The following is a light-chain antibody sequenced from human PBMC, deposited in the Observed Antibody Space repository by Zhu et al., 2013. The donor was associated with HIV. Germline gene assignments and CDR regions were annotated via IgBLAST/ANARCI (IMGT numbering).Light chain of an antibody. CDR3: IQSTDWPPT. V-gene: IGKV2-30*01. CDR1: HSLVYIDGNTY. Sequence: DVVLTQSPLSLPVTLGQPASFSCRSSHSLVYIDGNTYLNWFHQRPGQSPRRLIYRISHRDSGVPDRFSGSGSGTVFTLKISRVEAEDVGVYYCIQSTDWPPTLGQGTKVEIE. J-gene: IGKJ1*01. CDR2: RIS.